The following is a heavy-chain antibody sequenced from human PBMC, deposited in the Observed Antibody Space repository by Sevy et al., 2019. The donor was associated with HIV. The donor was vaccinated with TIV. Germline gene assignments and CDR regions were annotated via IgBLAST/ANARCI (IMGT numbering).Heavy chain of an antibody. CDR3: ARELESSSWQDAFDI. J-gene: IGHJ3*02. CDR1: GYTFTSYG. CDR2: ISAYNGNT. Sequence: ASVKVSCKASGYTFTSYGISWVRQAPGQGLEWMGRISAYNGNTNYAQKLQGRVTMTTDTSTSTAYMELRSLRSDDTAVYYCARELESSSWQDAFDIWGQGTMVTVSS. V-gene: IGHV1-18*01. D-gene: IGHD6-13*01.